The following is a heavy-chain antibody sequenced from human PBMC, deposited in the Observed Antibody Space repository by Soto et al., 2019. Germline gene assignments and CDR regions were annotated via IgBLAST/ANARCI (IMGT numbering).Heavy chain of an antibody. Sequence: QVHLEQSGAEVKKPGSSVKVSCKAAGGTFSTYTLIWVRQAPGQGLEWMGRIIPMLTVTNSAQKFQGRVTLTADKSTSTAFMELTSLTANDRAVYYCSIGSWSAETFDVWGKGTMVTVSS. CDR2: IIPMLTVT. D-gene: IGHD2-2*01. J-gene: IGHJ3*01. V-gene: IGHV1-69*02. CDR3: SIGSWSAETFDV. CDR1: GGTFSTYT.